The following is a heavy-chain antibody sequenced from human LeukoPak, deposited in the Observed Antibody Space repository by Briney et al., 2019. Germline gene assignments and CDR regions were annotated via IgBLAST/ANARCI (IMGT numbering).Heavy chain of an antibody. CDR3: ARDFDSGSYDY. CDR1: GFTFSSYG. Sequence: GGSLRLSCAASGFTFSSYGMHWVRQAPGKGLEWVAVIWYDGSNKHYADSVKGRFTISRDNSKNTLYLQMNSLRAEDTAVYYCARDFDSGSYDYWGQGTLVTVSS. D-gene: IGHD1-26*01. CDR2: IWYDGSNK. J-gene: IGHJ4*02. V-gene: IGHV3-33*01.